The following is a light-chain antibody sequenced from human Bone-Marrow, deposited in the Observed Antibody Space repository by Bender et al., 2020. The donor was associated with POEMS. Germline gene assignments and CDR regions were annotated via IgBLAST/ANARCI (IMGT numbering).Light chain of an antibody. Sequence: SYDLTQSPSVDVSPGQTASIICSGDPLGDKHVSWYQQKPGQSPMLLIYETLRRPSGIPERFSGSKSGNTATLTISGTQAMDEATYYCQAWDRDMFYVFGTGPKVTV. CDR1: PLGDKH. J-gene: IGLJ1*01. CDR3: QAWDRDMFYV. V-gene: IGLV3-1*01. CDR2: ETL.